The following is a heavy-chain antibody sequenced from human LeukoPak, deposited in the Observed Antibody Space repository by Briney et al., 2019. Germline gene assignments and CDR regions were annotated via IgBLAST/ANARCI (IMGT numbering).Heavy chain of an antibody. V-gene: IGHV4-39*07. J-gene: IGHJ5*02. CDR3: ASSVCAYAGRGGFAP. Sequence: SETLSLTCSVSGGSIRSLGYSWGWIRQPPGKGLEWIASMYYTGTTYYNPSLKSRVTMSVNTSKNQFSLNLTSVTAADTAVFDCASSVCAYAGRGGFAPWGQGTLVTVSS. D-gene: IGHD2-2*01. CDR2: MYYTGTT. CDR1: GGSIRSLGYS.